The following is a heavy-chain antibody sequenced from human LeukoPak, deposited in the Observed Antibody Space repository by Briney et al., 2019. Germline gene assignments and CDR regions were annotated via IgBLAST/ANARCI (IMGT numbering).Heavy chain of an antibody. J-gene: IGHJ4*02. CDR3: ARDLYSSGDY. D-gene: IGHD6-19*01. CDR1: GFTFSRYW. Sequence: GGSLRLSCAASGFTFSRYWMHWVRQAPGKGLVWVSRMYVDGSSTDYADSVKGRFTISRDNAKNTLYLQMNSLRAEDTAVYYCARDLYSSGDYWGQGTLVTVSS. V-gene: IGHV3-74*01. CDR2: MYVDGSST.